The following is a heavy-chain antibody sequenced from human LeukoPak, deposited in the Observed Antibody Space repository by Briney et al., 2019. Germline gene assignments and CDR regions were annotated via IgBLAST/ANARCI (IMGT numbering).Heavy chain of an antibody. CDR3: ARGYYGDYGAADAFDI. CDR2: IIPIFGTA. CDR1: GGTFSSYA. J-gene: IGHJ3*02. D-gene: IGHD4-17*01. Sequence: ASVKVSCKASGGTFSSYAISWVRQAPGQGLEWMGGIIPIFGTANYAQKFQGRVTITADKSTSTAYMELSSLRSEDTAVYYCARGYYGDYGAADAFDIWGLGTMVTVSS. V-gene: IGHV1-69*06.